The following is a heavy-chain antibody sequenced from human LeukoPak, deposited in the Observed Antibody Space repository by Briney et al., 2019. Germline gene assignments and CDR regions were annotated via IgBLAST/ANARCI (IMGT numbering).Heavy chain of an antibody. CDR1: GGSISFYD. CDR3: ARGGVQLPPYYFDY. J-gene: IGHJ4*02. V-gene: IGHV4-59*01. CDR2: IYSRGST. Sequence: SETLSLTCTVSGGSISFYDWSWIRQPPGKGLEWIGHIYSRGSTNYNSSLKSRVTISVDTSKNQFSLKVRSVTAADTAVYYCARGGVQLPPYYFDYWGQGTLVTVSS. D-gene: IGHD5-18*01.